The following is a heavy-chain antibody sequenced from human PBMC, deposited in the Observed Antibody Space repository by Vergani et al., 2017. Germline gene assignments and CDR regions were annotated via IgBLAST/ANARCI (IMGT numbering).Heavy chain of an antibody. D-gene: IGHD4-17*01. Sequence: EVQLVESGGGLVKPGGSLRLSCAASGFTFSSYSMNWVRQAPGKGLEWVSSISSSSSYIYYADSVKGRFTISRDNAKNSLYLQMNSLRAEDTAVYYCAKDDDYGDYGYYYYMDVWGKGTTVTVSS. CDR2: ISSSSSYI. J-gene: IGHJ6*03. V-gene: IGHV3-21*04. CDR1: GFTFSSYS. CDR3: AKDDDYGDYGYYYYMDV.